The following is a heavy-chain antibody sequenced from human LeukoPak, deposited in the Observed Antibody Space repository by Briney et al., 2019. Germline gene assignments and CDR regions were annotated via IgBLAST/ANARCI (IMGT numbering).Heavy chain of an antibody. CDR1: GGSISSYY. D-gene: IGHD6-6*01. V-gene: IGHV4-59*01. CDR2: IYYSGST. Sequence: SETLSLTCTVSGGSISSYYWSWIRQPPGKGLEWIGYIYYSGSTNYNPSLKSRVTISVDTSKNQFSLKLSSVTAADTAVYYCARMRGYSSSDGGQGTLVTVSS. J-gene: IGHJ4*02. CDR3: ARMRGYSSSD.